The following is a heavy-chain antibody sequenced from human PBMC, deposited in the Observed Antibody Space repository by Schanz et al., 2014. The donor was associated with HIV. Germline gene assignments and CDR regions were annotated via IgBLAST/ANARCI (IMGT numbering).Heavy chain of an antibody. CDR3: ASTIYPYSSSSDYYYGMDV. D-gene: IGHD6-6*01. V-gene: IGHV3-23*04. CDR1: GFTFANYA. CDR2: ISGSGGST. J-gene: IGHJ6*02. Sequence: EVQLVESGGGLVQPGESLTLSCAASGFTFANYAMNWVRQSPGKGLEWVSTISGSGGSTYYADSVKGRFTISRDNSKKTLYLQMNSLRAEDTAVYYCASTIYPYSSSSDYYYGMDVWGQGTTVSVSS.